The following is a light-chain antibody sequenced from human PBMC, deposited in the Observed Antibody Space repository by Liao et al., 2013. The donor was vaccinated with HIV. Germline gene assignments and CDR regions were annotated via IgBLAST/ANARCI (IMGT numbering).Light chain of an antibody. CDR2: KDS. V-gene: IGLV3-25*02. CDR1: ALPKQF. J-gene: IGLJ2*01. CDR3: QAWDSSAEVV. Sequence: SYELTQPPSVSVSPGQTARITCSGDALPKQFAYWYQLKPGQAPVLVIYKDSERPSGIPERFSGSNSGNTATLTISGTQPVDEAEYFCQAWDSSAEVVFGGGTKLTVL.